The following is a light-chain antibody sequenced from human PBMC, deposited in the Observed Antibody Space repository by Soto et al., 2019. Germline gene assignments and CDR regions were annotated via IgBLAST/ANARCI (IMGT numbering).Light chain of an antibody. V-gene: IGLV2-14*01. Sequence: QSALTQPASVYGSPGQSLTVSCTGTSSDIGGYNYCAWYQQHPGKAPKLMIYEVSSRPSGVSNRFSGSKSGNTASLTISGLQAEDEADYYCSSYRSYSTYVFGTGTKVTVL. CDR2: EVS. J-gene: IGLJ1*01. CDR3: SSYRSYSTYV. CDR1: SSDIGGYNY.